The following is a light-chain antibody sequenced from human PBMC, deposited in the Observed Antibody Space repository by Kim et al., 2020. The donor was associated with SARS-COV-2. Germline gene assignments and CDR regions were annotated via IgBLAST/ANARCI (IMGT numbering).Light chain of an antibody. CDR1: KLGDKY. CDR3: QAWDSSTFYV. Sequence: VSPGQTASITCSGDKLGDKYTCWYQQKPGQSPVLVIYQDSKRPSGIPERFSGSNSGNTATLTISGTQAMDEADYYCQAWDSSTFYVFGTGTKVTVL. J-gene: IGLJ1*01. CDR2: QDS. V-gene: IGLV3-1*01.